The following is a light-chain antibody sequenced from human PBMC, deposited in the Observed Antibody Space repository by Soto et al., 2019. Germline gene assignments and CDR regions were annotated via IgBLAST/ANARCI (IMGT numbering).Light chain of an antibody. CDR3: SSYTTSSTLE. CDR1: SSDVGAYNY. V-gene: IGLV2-14*03. CDR2: DVS. Sequence: QSALTQPASVSGSPGQSITISCTGTSSDVGAYNYVSWYQQHPGKAPKLMIRDVSNRPSGVSNRFSGSKSGNTASLTISGLQPEDEADYYSSSYTTSSTLEFGGGTKLTVL. J-gene: IGLJ2*01.